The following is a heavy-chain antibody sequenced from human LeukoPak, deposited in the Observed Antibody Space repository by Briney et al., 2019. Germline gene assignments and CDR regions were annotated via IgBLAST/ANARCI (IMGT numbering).Heavy chain of an antibody. CDR3: ARVHCGGDCYSLFGWFDP. J-gene: IGHJ5*02. CDR1: GFTFSSYS. Sequence: GGSLRLSCAASGFTFSSYSMNWVRQAPGKGLEWVSSISSSSSYIYYADSVKGRFTISRDNAKNSLYLQMNSLRAEDTAVYYCARVHCGGDCYSLFGWFDPWGQGTMVTVSS. CDR2: ISSSSSYI. D-gene: IGHD2-21*02. V-gene: IGHV3-21*01.